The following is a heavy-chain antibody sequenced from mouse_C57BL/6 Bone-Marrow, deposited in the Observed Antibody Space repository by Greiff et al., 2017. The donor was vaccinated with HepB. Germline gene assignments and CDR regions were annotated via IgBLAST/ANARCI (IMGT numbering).Heavy chain of an antibody. Sequence: QVQLQQPGAELVKPGASVKLSCKASGYTFTSYWMQWVKQRPGQGLEWIGEIDPSDSYTNYNQKFKGKATLTVDTSSSTAYMQLSSLTSEDSAVDYCARDGDYDYDYWGQGTTLTVSS. D-gene: IGHD2-4*01. V-gene: IGHV1-50*01. J-gene: IGHJ2*01. CDR3: ARDGDYDYDY. CDR1: GYTFTSYW. CDR2: IDPSDSYT.